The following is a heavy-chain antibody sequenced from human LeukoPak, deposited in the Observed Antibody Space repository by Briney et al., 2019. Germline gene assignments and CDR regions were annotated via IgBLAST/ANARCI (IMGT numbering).Heavy chain of an antibody. CDR2: IIPIFGTA. V-gene: IGHV1-69*13. CDR3: ARGPTRDYYDSSGPFDY. CDR1: GGTFSSYA. Sequence: SVKVSCKASGGTFSSYAISWVRQAPGQGLEWMGGIIPIFGTANYAQKFQGRVTITADESTSTAYMELSSLRSEATAVYYCARGPTRDYYDSSGPFDYWGQGTLVTVSS. D-gene: IGHD3-22*01. J-gene: IGHJ4*02.